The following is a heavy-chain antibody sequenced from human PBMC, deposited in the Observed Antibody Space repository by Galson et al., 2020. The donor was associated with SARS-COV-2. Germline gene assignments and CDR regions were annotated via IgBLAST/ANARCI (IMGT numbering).Heavy chain of an antibody. CDR2: IGTAGDT. CDR1: GFTFSSYD. CDR3: ARAGEGGSYYYYYGMDV. Sequence: GVSLKISCAASGFTFSSYDMHWVRQATGKGLEWVSAIGTAGDTYYPGSVKGRFTISRENAKNSLYLQMNSLRAGDTAVYYCARAGEGGSYYYYYGMDVWGQGTTVTVSS. J-gene: IGHJ6*02. V-gene: IGHV3-13*01. D-gene: IGHD1-26*01.